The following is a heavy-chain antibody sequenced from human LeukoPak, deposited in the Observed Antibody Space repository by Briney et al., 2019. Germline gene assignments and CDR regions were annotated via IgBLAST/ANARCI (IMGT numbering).Heavy chain of an antibody. CDR1: GGSISGYY. CDR3: ARGGYASGWYLDY. Sequence: SETLSLTCTVSGGSISGYYWNWIRQPPGKGLEWIGYIYYTGSTNYNPSLKSRVTISVDTSKNQFSLKLSSVTATDTAEYYCARGGYASGWYLDYWGQGTLVTVSS. J-gene: IGHJ4*02. D-gene: IGHD6-19*01. V-gene: IGHV4-59*01. CDR2: IYYTGST.